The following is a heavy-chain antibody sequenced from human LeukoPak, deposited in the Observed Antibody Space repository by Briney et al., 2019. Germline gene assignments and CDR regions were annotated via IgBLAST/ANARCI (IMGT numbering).Heavy chain of an antibody. CDR1: GFTFSSYA. D-gene: IGHD5-18*01. Sequence: GGSLRLSCAASGFTFSSYAMSWVRQAPGKGLEWVSAISGSGGSTYYADSVKGRFTISRDNSKNTLYQQMNSLRAEDTAVYYCAKEGASIYRYGSHHFDYWGQGTLVTVSS. V-gene: IGHV3-23*01. J-gene: IGHJ4*02. CDR2: ISGSGGST. CDR3: AKEGASIYRYGSHHFDY.